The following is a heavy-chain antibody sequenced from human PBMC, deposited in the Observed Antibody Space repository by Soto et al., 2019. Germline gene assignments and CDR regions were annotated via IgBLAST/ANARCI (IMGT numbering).Heavy chain of an antibody. CDR1: GFNFSPYW. CDR3: ARGSNTAFDP. V-gene: IGHV3-74*01. CDR2: INAEGNT. D-gene: IGHD2-21*02. Sequence: EARLVESGGGLVQPGGSLRLSCAASGFNFSPYWMHWVRQTPGKGLVWVSRINAEGNTIYADSVKGRFTISRDNAKNMLYLQMTSLRAEDTAVYFCARGSNTAFDPWGQGTLVTVSS. J-gene: IGHJ5*02.